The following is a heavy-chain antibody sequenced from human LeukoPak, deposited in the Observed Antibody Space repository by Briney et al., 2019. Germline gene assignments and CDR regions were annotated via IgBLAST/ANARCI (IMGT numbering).Heavy chain of an antibody. J-gene: IGHJ6*03. D-gene: IGHD4-17*01. CDR2: ISAYNGNT. Sequence: EASVKVSCKASGYTFTSYGISWVRQAPGQGLEWMGWISAYNGNTNYAQKLQGRVTITRDTSTSTAYMELRSLRSDDTAVYYCARGLYDYEPYYYMDVWGKGPTVTVSS. CDR3: ARGLYDYEPYYYMDV. V-gene: IGHV1-18*01. CDR1: GYTFTSYG.